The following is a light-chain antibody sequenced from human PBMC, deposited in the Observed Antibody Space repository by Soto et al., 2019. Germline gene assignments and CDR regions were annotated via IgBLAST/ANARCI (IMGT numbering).Light chain of an antibody. V-gene: IGLV2-8*01. J-gene: IGLJ1*01. CDR3: SSFAVSNAFF. CDR1: SNTVGGYNY. CDR2: EVN. Sequence: HSALTQPPSAPGSPGQSVTISCTGTSNTVGGYNYVSWYQQHPGKAPNLMIYEVNKRPSGVPDRFSGSKSGNTASLTVSGLQAGDEAEYYCSSFAVSNAFFFGTGTKLTVL.